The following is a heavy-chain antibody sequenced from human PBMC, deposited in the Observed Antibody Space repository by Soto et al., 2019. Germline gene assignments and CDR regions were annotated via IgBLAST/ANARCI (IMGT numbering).Heavy chain of an antibody. CDR3: ARHQGEQSAFDV. Sequence: PGESLKISCXASGYSFTFYWIGWVRQMPGKGLEWMGIIYPDDSDTRYSPSFQGQVTISADKSISTAYLQWSSLKASDTAMYYCARHQGEQSAFDVWGQGTMVTVSS. D-gene: IGHD3-16*01. J-gene: IGHJ3*01. CDR2: IYPDDSDT. CDR1: GYSFTFYW. V-gene: IGHV5-51*01.